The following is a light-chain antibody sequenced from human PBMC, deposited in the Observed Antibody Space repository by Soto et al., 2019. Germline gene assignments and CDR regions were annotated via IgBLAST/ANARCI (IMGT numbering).Light chain of an antibody. CDR2: GAS. CDR3: QQYGSSPPIT. Sequence: IVLTHSPGTLSLSPWERATLSCRASQSVSSSYLAWYQQKPGQAPRLLIYGASSRATGIPGRFSGSGSGTDFTLTISRLEPEDFAVYYCQQYGSSPPITFGQGTRLEIK. CDR1: QSVSSSY. V-gene: IGKV3-20*01. J-gene: IGKJ5*01.